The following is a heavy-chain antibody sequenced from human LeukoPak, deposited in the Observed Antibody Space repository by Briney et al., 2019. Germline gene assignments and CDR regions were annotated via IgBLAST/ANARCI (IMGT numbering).Heavy chain of an antibody. D-gene: IGHD3-22*01. CDR2: IYYNGAT. J-gene: IGHJ4*02. Sequence: TSETLSLTCTVSGDSISSSNYYWGWIRQPPGKGLEWIGTIYYNGATQYNPSLRSRVTMSVDTSQNQFSLKLTSVTAADTAVYYCARDRGYYPDYWGQGTLVTVSS. CDR1: GDSISSSNYY. CDR3: ARDRGYYPDY. V-gene: IGHV4-39*07.